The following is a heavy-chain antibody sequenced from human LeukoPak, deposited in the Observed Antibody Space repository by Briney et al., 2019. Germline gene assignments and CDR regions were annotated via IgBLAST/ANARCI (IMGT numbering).Heavy chain of an antibody. J-gene: IGHJ5*02. CDR3: ARHMDYYGSGTTRGFDP. CDR1: GGSISSSSYY. D-gene: IGHD3-10*01. CDR2: IYYSGST. Sequence: SETLSLTCTVSGGSISSSSYYWGWIRQPPGQGREWIGSIYYSGSTSYNPSLKSRVTISVDTSKNQFTLKLSSVTAADTAVYYCARHMDYYGSGTTRGFDPWGQGTLVTVSS. V-gene: IGHV4-39*01.